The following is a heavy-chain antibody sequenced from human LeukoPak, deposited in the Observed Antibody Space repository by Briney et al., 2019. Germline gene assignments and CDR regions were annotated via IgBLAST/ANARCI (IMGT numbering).Heavy chain of an antibody. CDR3: ARGGALGYSYGYSSAY. CDR1: GFTVSSNY. D-gene: IGHD5-18*01. J-gene: IGHJ4*02. CDR2: ISSSGSTI. Sequence: GGSLRLSCAASGFTVSSNYMSWVRQAPGKGLEWVSYISSSGSTIYYADSVKGRFTISRDNAKNSLYLQMNSLRAEDTAVYYCARGGALGYSYGYSSAYWGQGTLVTVSS. V-gene: IGHV3-11*01.